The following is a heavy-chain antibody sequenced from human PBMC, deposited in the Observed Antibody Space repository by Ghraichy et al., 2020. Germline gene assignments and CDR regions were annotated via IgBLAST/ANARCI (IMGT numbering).Heavy chain of an antibody. V-gene: IGHV1-18*01. CDR1: GYTFTSYG. J-gene: IGHJ4*02. D-gene: IGHD5-18*01. Sequence: ASVKVSCKASGYTFTSYGISWVRQAPGQGLEWMGWISAYNGNTNYAQKLQGRVTMTTDTSTSTAYMELRSLRSDDTAVYYCARAKDSYLIEPIPLPIDYWGQGTLVTVSS. CDR2: ISAYNGNT. CDR3: ARAKDSYLIEPIPLPIDY.